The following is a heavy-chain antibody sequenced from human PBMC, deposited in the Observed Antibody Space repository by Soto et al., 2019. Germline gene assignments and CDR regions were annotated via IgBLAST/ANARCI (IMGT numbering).Heavy chain of an antibody. J-gene: IGHJ4*02. CDR3: ARAPPDYYDSSGYHESYFDY. Sequence: SVKVSCKASGGTFSSYAISWVRQAPGQGLEWMGGIIPIFGTANYAQKFQGRVTITADESTSTAYMELSSLRSEDPAVYYCARAPPDYYDSSGYHESYFDYWGQGTLVTVSS. D-gene: IGHD3-22*01. CDR2: IIPIFGTA. CDR1: GGTFSSYA. V-gene: IGHV1-69*13.